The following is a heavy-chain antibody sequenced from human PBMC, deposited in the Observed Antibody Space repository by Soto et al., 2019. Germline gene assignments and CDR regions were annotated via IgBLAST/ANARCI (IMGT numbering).Heavy chain of an antibody. CDR2: ISYDGSNK. V-gene: IGHV3-30*18. CDR1: GVTFSSYG. Sequence: GGSLRLSCAASGVTFSSYGMHWVRQAPGKGLEWVAVISYDGSNKYYADSVKGRFTISRDNSKNTLYLQMNSLRAEDTAVYYCAKARAYYHDSSALGDYWGQGTLVTVSS. D-gene: IGHD3-22*01. CDR3: AKARAYYHDSSALGDY. J-gene: IGHJ4*02.